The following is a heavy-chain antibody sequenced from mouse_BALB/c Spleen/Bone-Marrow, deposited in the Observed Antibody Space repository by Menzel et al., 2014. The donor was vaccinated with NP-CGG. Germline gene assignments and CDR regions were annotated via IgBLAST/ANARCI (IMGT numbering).Heavy chain of an antibody. Sequence: VQVVESGPGLVAPSQSLSITCTVSGFSLSRYSVHWVRQPPGKGLEWLGMIWGGGSTDYNSALQSRLSISKDNSKSQVFLKMNSLQTDDTAMYYCATYGNYVGYAMDYWGQGTSVTVSS. D-gene: IGHD2-10*02. J-gene: IGHJ4*01. CDR2: IWGGGST. V-gene: IGHV2-6-4*01. CDR1: GFSLSRYS. CDR3: ATYGNYVGYAMDY.